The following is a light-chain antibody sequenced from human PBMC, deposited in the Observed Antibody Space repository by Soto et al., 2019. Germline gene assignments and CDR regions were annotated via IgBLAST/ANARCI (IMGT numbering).Light chain of an antibody. Sequence: QLTQSPSSLSASVGDRVTITCRASQGISSFLAWYQQKPGKAPKILISAASTLQSGVPSRFSGSGSGTDFTLTISRLQPEDFAAYYCQQLNSYPLTFGGGTKVDIK. J-gene: IGKJ4*01. CDR2: AAS. CDR3: QQLNSYPLT. CDR1: QGISSF. V-gene: IGKV1-9*01.